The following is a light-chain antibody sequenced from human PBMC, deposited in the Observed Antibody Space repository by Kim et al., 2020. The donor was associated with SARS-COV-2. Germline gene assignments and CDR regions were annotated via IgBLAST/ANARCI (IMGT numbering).Light chain of an antibody. CDR1: SSDVGGYNY. CDR2: DVS. CDR3: SSYTSSSTVV. Sequence: GQSITISCTGTSSDVGGYNYVSWYQQHPGKAPKIMIYDVSSRPSGVSNRFSGSTSGNTASLTISGLQAEDEADYYCSSYTSSSTVVFGGGTQLTVL. J-gene: IGLJ2*01. V-gene: IGLV2-14*03.